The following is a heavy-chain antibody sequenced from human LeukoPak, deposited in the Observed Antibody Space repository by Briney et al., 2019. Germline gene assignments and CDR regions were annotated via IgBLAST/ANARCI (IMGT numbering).Heavy chain of an antibody. J-gene: IGHJ6*03. CDR3: AKAGPDSGNYHRYYYYYMNV. V-gene: IGHV3-23*01. D-gene: IGHD1-26*01. CDR2: ISGSGGST. Sequence: GGSLRLSCAASGFTFSSYAMSWVRQAPGKGLEWVSAISGSGGSTYYADSVKGRFTISRDNSKNTLYLQINSLRAEDTAVYYCAKAGPDSGNYHRYYYYYMNVWGKGTTVTVSS. CDR1: GFTFSSYA.